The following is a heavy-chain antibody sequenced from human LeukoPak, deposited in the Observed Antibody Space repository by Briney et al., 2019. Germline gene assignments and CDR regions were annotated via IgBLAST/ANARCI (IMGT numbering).Heavy chain of an antibody. J-gene: IGHJ3*02. CDR3: ARAISRYFDWSRNPDAFDI. Sequence: SETLSLTCTVSGGSISSGSYYWSWIRQPAGKGLEWIGRIYTSGSTNYNPSLKSRVTLSVDTSKNQFSLKLSSVTAADTAVYYCARAISRYFDWSRNPDAFDIWGQGTMVTVSS. CDR1: GGSISSGSYY. V-gene: IGHV4-61*02. D-gene: IGHD3-9*01. CDR2: IYTSGST.